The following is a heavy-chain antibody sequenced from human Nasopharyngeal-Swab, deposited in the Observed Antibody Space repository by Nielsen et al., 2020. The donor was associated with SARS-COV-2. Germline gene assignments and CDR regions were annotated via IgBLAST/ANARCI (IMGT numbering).Heavy chain of an antibody. J-gene: IGHJ6*03. CDR2: IKQDGSEK. Sequence: GESLKISCAASGFTFSSYWMSWVRQAPGKGLEWVANIKQDGSEKYYVDSVKGRFTISRDNAKNSLYLQINSLRAEDTAVYYCAREWGGSTDYYYYMDVWGKGTTVTVSS. V-gene: IGHV3-7*03. CDR1: GFTFSSYW. CDR3: AREWGGSTDYYYYMDV. D-gene: IGHD1-1*01.